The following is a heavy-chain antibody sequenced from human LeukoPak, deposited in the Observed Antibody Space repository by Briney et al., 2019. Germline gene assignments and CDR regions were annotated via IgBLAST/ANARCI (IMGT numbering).Heavy chain of an antibody. Sequence: PGGSLRLSCAAFGFTLNTYTMNWVRQAPGKGLEWVSSISSSSSFISYAGSVKGRFTISRDNARNSLYLQMSSLRAEDTAVYYCARVDFAPRALDYWGQGTLVTVSS. J-gene: IGHJ4*02. CDR3: ARVDFAPRALDY. CDR2: ISSSSSFI. V-gene: IGHV3-21*01. CDR1: GFTLNTYT.